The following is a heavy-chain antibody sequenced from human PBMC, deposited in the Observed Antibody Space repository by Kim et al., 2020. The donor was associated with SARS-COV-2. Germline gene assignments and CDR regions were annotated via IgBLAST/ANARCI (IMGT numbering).Heavy chain of an antibody. CDR2: ISSSSSTI. J-gene: IGHJ6*02. D-gene: IGHD6-19*01. CDR1: GFTFSSYS. CDR3: AREYSSGRLYYYYYGMDV. V-gene: IGHV3-48*02. Sequence: GGSLRLSCAASGFTFSSYSMNWVRQAPGKGLEWVSYISSSSSTIYYADSVKGRFTISRDNAKNSLYLQMNSLRDEDTAVYYCAREYSSGRLYYYYYGMDVWGQGTTVTVSS.